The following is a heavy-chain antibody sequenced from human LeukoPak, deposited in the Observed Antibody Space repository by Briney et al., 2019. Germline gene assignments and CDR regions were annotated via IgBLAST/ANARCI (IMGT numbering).Heavy chain of an antibody. V-gene: IGHV1-18*01. Sequence: GASVEVSCKASGYTFTSYGISWVRQAPGQGLEWMGWISAYNGNTNYAQKLQGRVTMTTDTSTSTAYMELRSLRSDDTAVYYCARGGRVHYYDSSGYYSLEDWGQGTLVTVSS. J-gene: IGHJ4*02. CDR3: ARGGRVHYYDSSGYYSLED. CDR1: GYTFTSYG. CDR2: ISAYNGNT. D-gene: IGHD3-22*01.